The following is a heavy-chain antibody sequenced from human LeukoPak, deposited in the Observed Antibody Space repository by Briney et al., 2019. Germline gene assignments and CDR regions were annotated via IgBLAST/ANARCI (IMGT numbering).Heavy chain of an antibody. D-gene: IGHD3-10*01. J-gene: IGHJ6*02. CDR3: ARVVRYYYGSGSYYGYYYYYGMDV. Sequence: SETLSLTCAVYGGSFSGYYWSWIRQPPGKGLEWIGEINHSGSTNYNPSLKSRVTISVDTSKNQFSLTLSSVTAAGTAVYYCARVVRYYYGSGSYYGYYYYYGMDVWGQGTTVTVSS. CDR1: GGSFSGYY. CDR2: INHSGST. V-gene: IGHV4-34*01.